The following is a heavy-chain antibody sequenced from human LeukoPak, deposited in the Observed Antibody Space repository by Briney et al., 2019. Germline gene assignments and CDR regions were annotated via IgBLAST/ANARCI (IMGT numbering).Heavy chain of an antibody. CDR1: GYSFTSYW. D-gene: IGHD5-24*01. CDR2: IYPDDSDT. Sequence: GESLKISCKGSGYSFTSYWIGWVRQMPGKGLEWMGIIYPDDSDTKYSPSFQGQVTISADKSISTAYLQWSRLTASATVMYYCAGLAFYNYAVWFSNYYYSMDVWGRGTTVTVSS. J-gene: IGHJ6*03. CDR3: AGLAFYNYAVWFSNYYYSMDV. V-gene: IGHV5-51*01.